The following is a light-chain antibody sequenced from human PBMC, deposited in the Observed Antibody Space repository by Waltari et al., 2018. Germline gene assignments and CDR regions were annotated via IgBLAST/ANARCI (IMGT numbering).Light chain of an antibody. Sequence: SALTQPASVSASPGQSITISCTGTSGDIGGSDFVSWYQHHPGRAPKVLIFDVNHRPSGIPDRFSGSKSGNTASLTISGLQAEDDADYYCSSPSTNNVFVFGGGTKVTVL. CDR1: SGDIGGSDF. V-gene: IGLV2-14*01. J-gene: IGLJ2*01. CDR3: SSPSTNNVFV. CDR2: DVN.